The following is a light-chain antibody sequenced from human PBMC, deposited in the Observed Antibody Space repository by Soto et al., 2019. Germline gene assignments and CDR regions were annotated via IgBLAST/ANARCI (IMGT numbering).Light chain of an antibody. J-gene: IGLJ2*01. Sequence: QSVLTQPPSASGTPGQTVTISCSGSSSNIGLNDVHWYRQLSGTAPQILIYDTNQQATGVPDRFSGSRSGTSASLAIHGLQPEDEANYHCAAWDDSLNGPVFGGGTQLTVL. CDR1: SSNIGLND. V-gene: IGLV1-44*01. CDR2: DTN. CDR3: AAWDDSLNGPV.